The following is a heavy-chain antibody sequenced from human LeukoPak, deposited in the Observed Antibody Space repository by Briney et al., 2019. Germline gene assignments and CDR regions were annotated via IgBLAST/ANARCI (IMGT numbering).Heavy chain of an antibody. CDR3: AKDDSTSWYYFDY. CDR2: IRYDGSNQ. D-gene: IGHD6-13*01. V-gene: IGHV3-30*02. J-gene: IGHJ4*02. Sequence: GALRLSCAASGFTFSSYGMHWVRQAPGKGLQWVAYIRYDGSNQYYADSAKGRFTLSRDNSKNTLYLQMNSLRSEDTAVYYCAKDDSTSWYYFDYWGQGTLVTVSS. CDR1: GFTFSSYG.